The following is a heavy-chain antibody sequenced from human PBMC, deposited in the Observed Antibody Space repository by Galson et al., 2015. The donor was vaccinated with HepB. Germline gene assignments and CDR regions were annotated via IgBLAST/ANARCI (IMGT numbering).Heavy chain of an antibody. CDR2: R. CDR1: GFTFGRYA. D-gene: IGHD6-13*01. CDR3: ARSPAAAAFFDF. J-gene: IGHJ4*02. V-gene: IGHV3-33*01. Sequence: SLRLSCAASGFTFGRYAMHWVGQAPGKGLECVALRDSVKGRFTISRDYSKSTLYLQMNSLRDEDTAIYYCARSPAAAAFFDFWGQGTLLTVSS.